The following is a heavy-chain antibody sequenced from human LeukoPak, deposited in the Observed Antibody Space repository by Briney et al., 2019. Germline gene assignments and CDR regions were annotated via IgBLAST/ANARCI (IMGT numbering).Heavy chain of an antibody. CDR1: GFTLSDYY. Sequence: PGGSLRLSCAASGFTLSDYYMSWIRQAPGKGLEWVSYIRSSGSTIYYADSVKGRFTISRDNAKNSLYLQMNSLRAEDTAVYYCARYSSSGQFDPWGQGTLVTVSS. CDR2: IRSSGSTI. J-gene: IGHJ5*02. D-gene: IGHD6-13*01. V-gene: IGHV3-11*04. CDR3: ARYSSSGQFDP.